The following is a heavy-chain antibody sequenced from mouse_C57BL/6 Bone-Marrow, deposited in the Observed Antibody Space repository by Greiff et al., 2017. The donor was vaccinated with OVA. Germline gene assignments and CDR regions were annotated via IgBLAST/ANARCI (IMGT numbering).Heavy chain of an antibody. CDR1: GYTFTNYW. V-gene: IGHV1-63*01. J-gene: IGHJ4*01. CDR3: ARYSSGLYAMDY. D-gene: IGHD3-2*02. CDR2: IYPGGGYT. Sequence: VKLVESGAELVRPGTSVKMSCKASGYTFTNYWIGWAKQRPGHGLEWIGDIYPGGGYTNYNEKFKGKATLTADKSSSTAYMQFSSLTSEDSAIYYCARYSSGLYAMDYWGQGTSVTVSS.